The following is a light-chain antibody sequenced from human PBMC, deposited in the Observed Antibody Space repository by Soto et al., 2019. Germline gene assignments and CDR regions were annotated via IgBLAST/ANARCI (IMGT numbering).Light chain of an antibody. CDR3: QQYGSSRGLT. J-gene: IGKJ4*01. Sequence: EIVLTQSPGTLSLSPGERATLSCRASQSVSSSYLAWYQQKPGQAPRLLIYGASSRATGIPDRFSGSGSGTDFTLTISRLEPVDFAVYYCQQYGSSRGLTFGGGTKVDIK. V-gene: IGKV3-20*01. CDR2: GAS. CDR1: QSVSSSY.